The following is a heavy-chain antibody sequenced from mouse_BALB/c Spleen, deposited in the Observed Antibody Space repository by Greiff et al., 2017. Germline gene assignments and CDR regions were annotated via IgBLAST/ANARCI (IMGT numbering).Heavy chain of an antibody. V-gene: IGHV1-9*01. Sequence: QVQLQQSGAELMKPGASVKISCKATGYTFSSYWIEWVKQRPGHGLEWIGEILPGSGSTNYNEKFKGKATFTADTSSNTAYMQLSSLTSEDSAVYYCARRGNYGGAMDYWGQGTSVTVSS. CDR1: GYTFSSYW. D-gene: IGHD2-1*01. J-gene: IGHJ4*01. CDR3: ARRGNYGGAMDY. CDR2: ILPGSGST.